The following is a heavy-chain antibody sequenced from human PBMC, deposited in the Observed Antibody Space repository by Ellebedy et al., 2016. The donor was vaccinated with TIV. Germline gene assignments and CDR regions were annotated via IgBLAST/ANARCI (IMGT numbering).Heavy chain of an antibody. V-gene: IGHV4-61*01. CDR1: GASVSSGTYY. J-gene: IGHJ4*02. Sequence: MPSETLSLTCTVSGASVSSGTYYWNWIRQPPGKGLEWIGYISNSGSTNHSPSLKSRATISVDTSNNQFSLRLSSVTAADTAMYYCARHAGATKDVLTGYHGPSNLDYWGQGTLVTVSS. D-gene: IGHD3-9*01. CDR2: ISNSGST. CDR3: ARHAGATKDVLTGYHGPSNLDY.